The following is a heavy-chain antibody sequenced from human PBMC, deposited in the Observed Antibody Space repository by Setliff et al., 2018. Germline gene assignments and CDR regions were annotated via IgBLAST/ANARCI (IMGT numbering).Heavy chain of an antibody. Sequence: GSLRLSCAASGFTFSSNAMHWVRQAPGKGLEWVAVISYDGSNKYYADSVKGRFTISRDNSKNTLYLQMNSLRAEDTAVYYCARDLTTMNQKDYYYYGMDVWGQGTTVTVSS. D-gene: IGHD3-22*01. CDR2: ISYDGSNK. V-gene: IGHV3-30-3*01. J-gene: IGHJ6*02. CDR3: ARDLTTMNQKDYYYYGMDV. CDR1: GFTFSSNA.